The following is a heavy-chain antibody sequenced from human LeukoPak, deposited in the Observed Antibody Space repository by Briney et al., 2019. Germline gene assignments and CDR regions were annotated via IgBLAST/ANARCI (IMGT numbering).Heavy chain of an antibody. D-gene: IGHD2-15*01. CDR3: ARGSWRGNFDY. CDR2: IGTAGDT. Sequence: PGGSLRLSCAASGFTFSSYDMHWVRQATGKGLEWVSAIGTAGDTYYPGSVKGRFTISRENAKNSLYLQMNSLRAGDRAVYYCARGSWRGNFDYWGQGTLVTVSS. CDR1: GFTFSSYD. J-gene: IGHJ4*02. V-gene: IGHV3-13*01.